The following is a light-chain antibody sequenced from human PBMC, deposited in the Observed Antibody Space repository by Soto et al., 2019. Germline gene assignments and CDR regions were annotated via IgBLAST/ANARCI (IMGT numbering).Light chain of an antibody. Sequence: QYALTQPASVSGSPVQSITISCTGNSSDVGGYNYVSWYQQHPGKAPKLMIYDVSNRPSGVSNRFSGSKSGNTASLTISGLQAEDEADYYCSSYTSSSILYVFGTGTKVTVL. CDR1: SSDVGGYNY. CDR2: DVS. CDR3: SSYTSSSILYV. J-gene: IGLJ1*01. V-gene: IGLV2-14*01.